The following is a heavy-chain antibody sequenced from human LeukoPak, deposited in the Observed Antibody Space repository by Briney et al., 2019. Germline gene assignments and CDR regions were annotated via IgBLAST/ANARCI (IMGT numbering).Heavy chain of an antibody. D-gene: IGHD2-2*01. CDR3: AGGVVPAASIYYYYGMDV. CDR2: ISAYNGNT. CDR1: GYTFTSYG. Sequence: ASVKVSCKASGYTFTSYGISWVRQAPGQGLEWMGWISAYNGNTNYAQKLQGRVTMTTDTSTSTAYMELRSLRSDDTAVYYCAGGVVPAASIYYYYGMDVWGQGTTVTVSS. J-gene: IGHJ6*02. V-gene: IGHV1-18*01.